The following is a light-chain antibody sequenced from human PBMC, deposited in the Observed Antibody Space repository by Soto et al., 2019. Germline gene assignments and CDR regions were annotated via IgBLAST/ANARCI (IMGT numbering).Light chain of an antibody. V-gene: IGKV3-15*01. J-gene: IGKJ4*01. CDR2: DVS. CDR3: QQYNSWPLT. CDR1: QSVGSD. Sequence: EIVMTQSPATLSVSPGERATLSCRASQSVGSDLAWYQQKPGRTPSLLIYDVSTRATGIPARFSGSGSGTEFTLHISSLQSEDFAVYYCQQYNSWPLTFGGGTKVEIK.